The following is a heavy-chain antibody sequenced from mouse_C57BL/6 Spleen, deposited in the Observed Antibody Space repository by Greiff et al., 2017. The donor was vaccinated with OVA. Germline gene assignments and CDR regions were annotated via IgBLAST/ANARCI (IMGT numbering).Heavy chain of an antibody. CDR3: ARRGYYGSSDYAMDY. V-gene: IGHV1-69*01. Sequence: VQLQQPCAALVLPSPSVSLSCYASGYSFTRSWLLWVQPRPGPGLSLIGEIDPSDSYTNYNQKFKGKSTLTVDKSSSTAYMQLSSLTSEDSAVYYCARRGYYGSSDYAMDYWGQGTSVTVSS. CDR2: IDPSDSYT. CDR1: GYSFTRSW. J-gene: IGHJ4*01. D-gene: IGHD1-1*01.